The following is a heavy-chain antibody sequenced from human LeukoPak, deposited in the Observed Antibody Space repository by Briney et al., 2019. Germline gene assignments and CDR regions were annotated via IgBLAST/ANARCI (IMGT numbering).Heavy chain of an antibody. CDR2: IYPGDSDI. Sequence: GESLKISCKASGYSFISYWLGWVRQMPGKGPEWMGIIYPGDSDIRYSPSFQGQVTISADKSISTAYLRWSSLKASDTAMYYCARHEEYCSSSSCSFDYWGQGTLVTVSS. CDR3: ARHEEYCSSSSCSFDY. CDR1: GYSFISYW. D-gene: IGHD2-2*01. V-gene: IGHV5-51*01. J-gene: IGHJ4*02.